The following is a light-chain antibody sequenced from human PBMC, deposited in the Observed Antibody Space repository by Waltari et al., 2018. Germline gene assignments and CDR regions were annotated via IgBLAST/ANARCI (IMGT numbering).Light chain of an antibody. CDR1: VLAEKY. CDR3: HAAADNNWF. Sequence: YDLTQPLSVSVSPGQTATITCSGDVLAEKYVRWFQQKPGQAPTLILYKDTERPSGIPERFSGSSSGSTVTLTIRGALLEDEADYHCHAAADNNWFFGGGTKLTVL. V-gene: IGLV3-27*01. CDR2: KDT. J-gene: IGLJ2*01.